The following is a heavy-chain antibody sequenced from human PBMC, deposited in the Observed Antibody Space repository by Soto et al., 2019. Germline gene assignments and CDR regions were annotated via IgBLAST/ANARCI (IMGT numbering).Heavy chain of an antibody. Sequence: PLELLSLGCTVSGGSISSSSYYWGWIRQPPGKGLEWIGSIYYSGSTYYNPSLKSRVTISVDTYKNQFSLKLSSVTAADTAVNNCARRGDYGDYSYPRYFDYWGQGTLVTVSS. V-gene: IGHV4-39*01. CDR3: ARRGDYGDYSYPRYFDY. J-gene: IGHJ4*02. CDR1: GGSISSSSYY. D-gene: IGHD4-17*01. CDR2: IYYSGST.